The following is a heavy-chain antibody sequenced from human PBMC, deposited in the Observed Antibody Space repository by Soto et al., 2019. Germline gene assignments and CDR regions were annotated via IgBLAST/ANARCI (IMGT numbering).Heavy chain of an antibody. J-gene: IGHJ6*02. Sequence: GGSLRLSCAASGFTFSSYSMNWVRQAPGKGLEWVSSISSSSSYIYYADSVKGRFTISRDNAKNSLYLQMNSLRAEDTAVYYCAKDGTYYDFWSGYYTERYYYYGMDVWGQGTTVTV. CDR3: AKDGTYYDFWSGYYTERYYYYGMDV. CDR1: GFTFSSYS. CDR2: ISSSSSYI. D-gene: IGHD3-3*01. V-gene: IGHV3-21*01.